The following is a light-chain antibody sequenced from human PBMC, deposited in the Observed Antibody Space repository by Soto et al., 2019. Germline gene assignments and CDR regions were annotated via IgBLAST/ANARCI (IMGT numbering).Light chain of an antibody. CDR1: QNVGSA. CDR3: QQYHKWPIT. CDR2: GTT. J-gene: IGKJ5*01. V-gene: IGKV3-15*01. Sequence: VLTQSPATLSVSPGERAMVSRWASQNVGSALAWYQQKPGLAPRLLIYGTTTRATDTPARFSGSGSGTEFALTISSLQSEDFAVYYCQQYHKWPITFGQGTRLEIK.